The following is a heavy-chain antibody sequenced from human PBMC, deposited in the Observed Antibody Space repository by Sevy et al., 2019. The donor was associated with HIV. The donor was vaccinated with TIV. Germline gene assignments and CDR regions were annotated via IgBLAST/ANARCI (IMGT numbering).Heavy chain of an antibody. CDR1: GFTFSSYW. CDR3: ARDRGGLRLGELSFIV. Sequence: GGSLRLSCAASGFTFSSYWMSWVRQAPGKGLEWVANIKQDGSEKYYVDSVKGRFTISRDNAKNSLYLQMNGLRAEDTAVYYCARDRGGLRLGELSFIVWGQGTLVTVSS. J-gene: IGHJ4*02. D-gene: IGHD3-16*02. V-gene: IGHV3-7*03. CDR2: IKQDGSEK.